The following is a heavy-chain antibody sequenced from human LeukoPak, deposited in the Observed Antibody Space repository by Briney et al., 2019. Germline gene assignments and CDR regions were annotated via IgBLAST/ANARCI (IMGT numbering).Heavy chain of an antibody. J-gene: IGHJ2*01. V-gene: IGHV4-34*01. D-gene: IGHD5-18*01. CDR1: GGSFSGYY. Sequence: SETLSLTCAVYGGSFSGYYWSWIRQPPGKGLEWIGYIYHSGSTYYNPSLKSRVTISVDRSKNQFSLKLSSVTAADTAVYYCARGSIQQHYWYFDLWGRGTLVTVSS. CDR2: IYHSGST. CDR3: ARGSIQQHYWYFDL.